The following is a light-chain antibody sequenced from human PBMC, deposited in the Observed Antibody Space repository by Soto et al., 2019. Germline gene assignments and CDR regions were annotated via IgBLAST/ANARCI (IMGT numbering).Light chain of an antibody. Sequence: QMTQSPSSLSAYEGEKLIMACRASRDVGSDVSWYQQKPGQAPKLLIYAASNLYTGVPSRFSGSRSGTEFTLTISSLQPEDFASYYCLQDYGDSWTFGQGTKVDIK. CDR1: RDVGSD. CDR2: AAS. J-gene: IGKJ1*01. CDR3: LQDYGDSWT. V-gene: IGKV1-6*01.